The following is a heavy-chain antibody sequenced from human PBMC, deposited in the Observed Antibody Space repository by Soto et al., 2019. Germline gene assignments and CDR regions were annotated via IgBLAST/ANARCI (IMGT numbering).Heavy chain of an antibody. CDR1: GFTVSSNY. CDR2: IYSGGST. Sequence: EVQLVESGGGLIQPGGSLSLSCAASGFTVSSNYMSWVRQAPGKGLEWVSVIYSGGSTYYADSVKGRFTISRDNSKNTLYLQMNSLRAEDTAVYYCAREKWFGELTTYYFDYWGQGTLVTVSS. J-gene: IGHJ4*02. V-gene: IGHV3-53*01. CDR3: AREKWFGELTTYYFDY. D-gene: IGHD3-10*01.